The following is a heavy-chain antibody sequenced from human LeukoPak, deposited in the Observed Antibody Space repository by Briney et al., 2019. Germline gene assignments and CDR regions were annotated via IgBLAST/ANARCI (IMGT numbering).Heavy chain of an antibody. CDR2: IYTSGST. D-gene: IGHD2-2*01. V-gene: IGHV4-4*07. J-gene: IGHJ6*02. CDR1: GGSISSYY. CDR3: ARDYAPRSTSSYGMDV. Sequence: SETLSLTCTVSGGSISSYYWSWIRQPAGKGLEWIGRIYTSGSTNYNPSFKSRVTMSVDTSKNQFSLKLSSVTAADTAVYYCARDYAPRSTSSYGMDVWGQGTTVTVSS.